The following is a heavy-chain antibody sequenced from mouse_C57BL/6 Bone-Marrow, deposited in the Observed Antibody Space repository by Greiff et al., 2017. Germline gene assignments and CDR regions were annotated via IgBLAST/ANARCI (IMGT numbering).Heavy chain of an antibody. CDR3: AIEGYPFYY. CDR2: IDPSDSYT. J-gene: IGHJ2*01. CDR1: GYTFTSYW. Sequence: QVQLQQPGAELVKPGASVKLSCKASGYTFTSYWMQWVKQRPGQGLEWIGEIDPSDSYTNYNQKFKGKATLTVDTSSSTAYMQLSSLTSDDSAVYYCAIEGYPFYYWGQGTTLTVSS. V-gene: IGHV1-50*01.